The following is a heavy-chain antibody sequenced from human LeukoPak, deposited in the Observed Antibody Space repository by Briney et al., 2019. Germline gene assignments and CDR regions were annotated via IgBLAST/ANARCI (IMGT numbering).Heavy chain of an antibody. CDR3: AREGNNWETPGTFDY. CDR1: GGSISSGDYY. D-gene: IGHD1-20*01. J-gene: IGHJ4*02. CDR2: IYYSGST. V-gene: IGHV4-30-4*08. Sequence: PSETLSLTCTVSGGSISSGDYYWSWIRQPPGKGLEWIGYIYYSGSTYYNPSLKSRVTISVDTSKNQFSLKLSSVTAADTAVYYCAREGNNWETPGTFDYWGQGTLVTVSS.